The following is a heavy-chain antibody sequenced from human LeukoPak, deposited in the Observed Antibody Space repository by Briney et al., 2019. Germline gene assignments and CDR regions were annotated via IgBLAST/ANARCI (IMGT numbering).Heavy chain of an antibody. CDR3: AKGGPTGSNYFDF. Sequence: GGSLSLSCAASGFTFTNYAMSWVRQAPGKGLEWVSTISITSGTTYYADSVKGRFTISRDNSKKTLYLQMNSLRAEDTAVYYCAKGGPTGSNYFDFWGQGTLVTVSS. D-gene: IGHD1-26*01. J-gene: IGHJ4*02. CDR2: ISITSGTT. V-gene: IGHV3-23*01. CDR1: GFTFTNYA.